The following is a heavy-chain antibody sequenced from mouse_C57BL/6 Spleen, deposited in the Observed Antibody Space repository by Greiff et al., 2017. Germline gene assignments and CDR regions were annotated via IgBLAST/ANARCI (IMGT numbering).Heavy chain of an antibody. CDR2: IDPNSGGT. V-gene: IGHV1-72*01. Sequence: QVQLQQPGAELVKPGASVTLSCKVSGYTFTSYWMHWVKQRPGRGLEWIGRIDPNSGGTKYNEKFKSKATLTVDKPSSTAYMQLSSLTSEDSAVYYCARSRGYDYDRYYAMDYWGQGTSVTVSS. J-gene: IGHJ4*01. D-gene: IGHD2-4*01. CDR3: ARSRGYDYDRYYAMDY. CDR1: GYTFTSYW.